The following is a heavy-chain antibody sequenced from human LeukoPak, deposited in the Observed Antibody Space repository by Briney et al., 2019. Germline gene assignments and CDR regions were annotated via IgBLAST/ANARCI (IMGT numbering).Heavy chain of an antibody. J-gene: IGHJ4*02. V-gene: IGHV1-69*05. CDR1: GGTFSSYA. CDR3: ARDYCSGTSCYFDY. Sequence: ASVKVSCKASGGTFSSYAISWVRQAPGQGLEWMGEIIPIFGTVNYAQTFQGRVTITTDESTSTAYMELSSLRSEDTAVYYCARDYCSGTSCYFDYWGQGTLVTVSS. D-gene: IGHD2-2*01. CDR2: IIPIFGTV.